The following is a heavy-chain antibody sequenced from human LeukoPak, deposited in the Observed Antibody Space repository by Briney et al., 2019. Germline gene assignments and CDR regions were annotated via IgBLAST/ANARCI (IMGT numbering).Heavy chain of an antibody. J-gene: IGHJ6*02. D-gene: IGHD3-9*01. CDR1: GFIFCNYA. CDR3: AKDIEVGILTGGVDV. Sequence: GGSLRLSCAASGFIFCNYAMNWVRQAPGKGLEWVSSIISSSAYIFYADSVKGRFTISRDNAKNSLYLQMNSLRAEDTALYYCAKDIEVGILTGGVDVCGQGTTVTVSS. V-gene: IGHV3-21*04. CDR2: IISSSAYI.